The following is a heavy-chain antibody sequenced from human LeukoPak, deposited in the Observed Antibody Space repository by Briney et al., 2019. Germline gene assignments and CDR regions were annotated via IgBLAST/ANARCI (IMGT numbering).Heavy chain of an antibody. D-gene: IGHD4-17*01. Sequence: GGSLRLSCAASGFTVDRKHMTWVRQAPGKGRQWISFIYTGGNTYYSDSVKGRFTVSRDTSKNTLYLQMDSLRDEDTGVYRCAARDGGDYPYFDYWGPGTLVTVSS. J-gene: IGHJ4*02. CDR2: IYTGGNT. V-gene: IGHV3-66*01. CDR1: GFTVDRKH. CDR3: AARDGGDYPYFDY.